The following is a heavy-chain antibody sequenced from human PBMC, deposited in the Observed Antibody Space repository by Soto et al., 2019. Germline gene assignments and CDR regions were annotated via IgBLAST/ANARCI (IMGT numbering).Heavy chain of an antibody. D-gene: IGHD2-21*02. J-gene: IGHJ4*02. V-gene: IGHV4-59*08. CDR1: ADSFNYYS. CDR3: ARHQAGEFGGDCYTHFDF. Sequence: QVQLQESGPGLVKPSETLSLTCTVSADSFNYYSLSWMRQPPGAGLEWIGYVYYSGGTNCNPFLKSRATISKDTSNPKLSLKLSSVTAADTAVYYCARHQAGEFGGDCYTHFDFGGQGILVTVSS. CDR2: VYYSGGT.